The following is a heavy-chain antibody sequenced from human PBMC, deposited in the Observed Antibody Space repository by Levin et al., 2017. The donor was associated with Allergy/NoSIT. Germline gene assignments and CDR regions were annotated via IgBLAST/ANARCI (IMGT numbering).Heavy chain of an antibody. CDR1: GGTFSSYT. D-gene: IGHD3-22*01. CDR2: IIPVIGIR. J-gene: IGHJ4*02. V-gene: IGHV1-69*04. CDR3: AREPTYNSSNYYNADGFDY. Sequence: SVKVSCKASGGTFSSYTITWVRQAPGQGLEWMGRIIPVIGIRNYAQKFQDRVTITADKSTTTAYMELRSLRSEDTAVYYCAREPTYNSSNYYNADGFDYWGQGTLVTVSS.